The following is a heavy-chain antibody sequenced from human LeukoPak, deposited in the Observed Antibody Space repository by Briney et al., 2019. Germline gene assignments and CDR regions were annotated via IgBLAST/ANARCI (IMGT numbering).Heavy chain of an antibody. V-gene: IGHV1-8*01. CDR3: ARVGYYYGSGSWESPYYFDY. J-gene: IGHJ4*02. Sequence: ASVKVSCKASGYTFTSYDINWVRQATGQGLEWMGWMNPNSGNTGYAQKFQGRVTMTRDTSTSTVYMELSSLRSEDTAVYYCARVGYYYGSGSWESPYYFDYWGQGTLVTVSS. CDR1: GYTFTSYD. CDR2: MNPNSGNT. D-gene: IGHD3-10*01.